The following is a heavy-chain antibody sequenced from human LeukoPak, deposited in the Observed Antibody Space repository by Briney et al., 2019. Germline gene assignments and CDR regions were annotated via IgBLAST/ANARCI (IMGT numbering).Heavy chain of an antibody. CDR1: AFTFSDTW. CDR2: INSDGTTT. V-gene: IGHV3-74*01. Sequence: GGSLRFSCAASAFTFSDTWMHWLRQGPGKELTWVSHINSDGTTTKYADSVKGRITISRDNATNTLYLQMHSLRVEDTAVYYCARFSSGWSPSGFDYWGQGTLVTVSS. J-gene: IGHJ4*02. CDR3: ARFSSGWSPSGFDY. D-gene: IGHD6-19*01.